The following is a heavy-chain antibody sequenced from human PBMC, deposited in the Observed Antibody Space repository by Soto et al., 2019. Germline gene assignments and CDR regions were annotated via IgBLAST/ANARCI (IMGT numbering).Heavy chain of an antibody. J-gene: IGHJ5*01. CDR3: AKIAAVGDFDF. D-gene: IGHD6-13*01. V-gene: IGHV1-2*02. Sequence: ASVKVSCKASGYTFIAYFIHWVRQAPGQGLEWMGWINPNGGDTSYAQKFQGRVTMTRDTSIRTAYMELSRLRSDDTAVFYCAKIAAVGDFDFWGQGTQVTVS. CDR2: INPNGGDT. CDR1: GYTFIAYF.